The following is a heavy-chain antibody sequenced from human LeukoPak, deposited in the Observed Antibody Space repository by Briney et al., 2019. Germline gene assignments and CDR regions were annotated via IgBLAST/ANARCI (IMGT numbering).Heavy chain of an antibody. CDR2: INPNSGGT. Sequence: ASVKVSCKASGYTFTSYDINWVRQAPGQGLEWMGWINPNSGGTNYAQKFQGRVTMTRDTSISTAYMELSRLRSDDTAVYYCARSEEVVPAANFDYWGQGTLVTVSS. J-gene: IGHJ4*02. D-gene: IGHD2-2*01. V-gene: IGHV1-2*02. CDR3: ARSEEVVPAANFDY. CDR1: GYTFTSYD.